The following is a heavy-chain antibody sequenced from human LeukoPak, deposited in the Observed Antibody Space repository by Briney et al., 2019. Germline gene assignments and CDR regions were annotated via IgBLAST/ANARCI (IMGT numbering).Heavy chain of an antibody. J-gene: IGHJ4*02. V-gene: IGHV3-21*01. CDR2: ISSSSSYI. D-gene: IGHD3-22*01. Sequence: PGWSLRLSCAASGFTFSSYSMNWVRQAPWKGLEWVSSISSSSSYIYYADSVKGRFTISRDNAKNSLYLQMNSLRAEDTAVYYCARDYGDYYYDSSGYSDYWGQGTLVTVSS. CDR1: GFTFSSYS. CDR3: ARDYGDYYYDSSGYSDY.